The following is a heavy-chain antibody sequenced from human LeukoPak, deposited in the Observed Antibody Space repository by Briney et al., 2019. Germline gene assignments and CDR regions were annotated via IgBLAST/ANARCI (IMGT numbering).Heavy chain of an antibody. V-gene: IGHV1-8*03. J-gene: IGHJ6*02. CDR3: ARVPEAATTHRYYYGMDV. CDR1: GYTFTSYD. D-gene: IGHD1-26*01. Sequence: EASVKVSCKASGYTFTSYDINWVRQATGQGPEWMGWMNPNSGNTGYAQKFQGRVTITRNTSISTAYMELSSLRSEDTAVYYCARVPEAATTHRYYYGMDVWGQGTTVSVSS. CDR2: MNPNSGNT.